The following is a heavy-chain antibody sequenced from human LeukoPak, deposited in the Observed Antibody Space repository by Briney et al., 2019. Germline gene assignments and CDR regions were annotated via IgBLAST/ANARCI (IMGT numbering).Heavy chain of an antibody. Sequence: GTSVKVSCKASGFTFTSSAMQWVRQARGQRLEWIGWIVVGSGNTNYAQKFQERVTITRDMSTSTAYMELSSLRSEDTAVYYCAAESSPAPFYYSGMDVWGQGTTVTVSS. V-gene: IGHV1-58*02. CDR1: GFTFTSSA. D-gene: IGHD6-6*01. CDR2: IVVGSGNT. CDR3: AAESSPAPFYYSGMDV. J-gene: IGHJ6*02.